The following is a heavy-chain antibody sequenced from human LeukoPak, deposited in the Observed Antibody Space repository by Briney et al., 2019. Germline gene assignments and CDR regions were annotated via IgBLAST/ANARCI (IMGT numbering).Heavy chain of an antibody. J-gene: IGHJ5*02. CDR3: ARGLGVTADLRFDP. Sequence: ASVTVSCKASGYTFTGYYMHWVRQAPGQGLEWMGWINPNSGGTNYAQKFQGRVTMTRDTSISTAFMELSRLRSDDTAVYYCARGLGVTADLRFDPWGQGTLVTVSS. CDR1: GYTFTGYY. D-gene: IGHD7-27*01. V-gene: IGHV1-2*02. CDR2: INPNSGGT.